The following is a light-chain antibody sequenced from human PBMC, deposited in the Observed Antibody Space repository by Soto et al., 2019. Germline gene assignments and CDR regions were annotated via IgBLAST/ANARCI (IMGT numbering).Light chain of an antibody. CDR3: GTWDSSLSAGGV. CDR1: SSNIGNNY. CDR2: DNN. J-gene: IGLJ2*01. V-gene: IGLV1-51*01. Sequence: QSVLTQPPSVSAAPGQKVTISCSGSSSNIGNNYVSWYQQLPGPAPKLLIYDNNKRPSGIPDRFSGSKSGTSATLGITGLQTGDEADYYCGTWDSSLSAGGVFGGGTKVTVL.